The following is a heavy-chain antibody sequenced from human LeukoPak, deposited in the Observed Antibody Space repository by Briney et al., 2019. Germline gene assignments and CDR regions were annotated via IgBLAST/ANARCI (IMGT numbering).Heavy chain of an antibody. D-gene: IGHD1-26*01. Sequence: GGSLRLSCAESLVTFSSYAMHWVRQAPGKGLEYVSAIRSNGGSTYYANSVKSRFTMSRDNSKDTLYLQMGSLRAEDMAVYYCARVGYSGSYSDYWGQGTLVTVS. V-gene: IGHV3-64*01. J-gene: IGHJ4*02. CDR2: IRSNGGST. CDR3: ARVGYSGSYSDY. CDR1: LVTFSSYA.